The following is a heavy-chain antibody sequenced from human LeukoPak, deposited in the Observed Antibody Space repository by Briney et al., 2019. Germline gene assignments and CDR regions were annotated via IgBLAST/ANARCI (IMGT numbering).Heavy chain of an antibody. CDR2: IHYSGSS. CDR1: GSSISSGYY. Sequence: SETLSLTCAVSGSSISSGYYWSWIRQPPGKGLEWIGYIHYSGSSNYISSLKSRVTIAVDTSKNQFSLRLTSVTAADTAVYYCARVITSGYSYYYYYMDFWGRGTTVTVSS. D-gene: IGHD3-22*01. CDR3: ARVITSGYSYYYYYMDF. V-gene: IGHV4-61*01. J-gene: IGHJ6*03.